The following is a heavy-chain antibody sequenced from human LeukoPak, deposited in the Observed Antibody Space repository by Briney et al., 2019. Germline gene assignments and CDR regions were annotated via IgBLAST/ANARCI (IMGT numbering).Heavy chain of an antibody. CDR2: INPNSGGT. J-gene: IGHJ4*02. D-gene: IGHD6-19*01. V-gene: IGHV1-2*02. CDR3: ARLELADRGIAVAGPGFDY. CDR1: GYTFTGYY. Sequence: ASVKVSCKASGYTFTGYYMHSVRQGPGPGLERMGWINPNSGGTNYAQKFQGRVTMTRDTSISTAYMELSRLRSDDTAVYYCARLELADRGIAVAGPGFDYWGQGTLVTVSS.